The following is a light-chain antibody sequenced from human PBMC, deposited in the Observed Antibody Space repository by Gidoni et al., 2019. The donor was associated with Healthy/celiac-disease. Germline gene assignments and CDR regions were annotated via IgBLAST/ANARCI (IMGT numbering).Light chain of an antibody. V-gene: IGKV1-5*03. J-gene: IGKJ1*01. CDR2: KAS. Sequence: DIQMTQSPSTLSASVGDRVTTTCRASQSISSWLAWYQQKPGKAPKLLIYKASSLESGVPSRFSGSGSGTEFTLTISSLQPDDFATYYCQQYNSYWTFGQXTKVEI. CDR3: QQYNSYWT. CDR1: QSISSW.